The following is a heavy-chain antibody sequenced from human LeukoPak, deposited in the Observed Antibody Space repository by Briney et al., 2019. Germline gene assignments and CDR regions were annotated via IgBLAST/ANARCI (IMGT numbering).Heavy chain of an antibody. CDR3: ARGFEEMRRMVDIVATRGGGYGMDV. CDR2: ISSSSSYI. Sequence: GGSLRLSCAASGFTFSSYSMNWVRQAPGKGLEWVSSISSSSSYIYYADSVKGRFTISRDNAKNSLYLQMNSLRAGDTAVYYCARGFEEMRRMVDIVATRGGGYGMDVWGQGTTVTVSS. V-gene: IGHV3-21*01. J-gene: IGHJ6*02. D-gene: IGHD5-12*01. CDR1: GFTFSSYS.